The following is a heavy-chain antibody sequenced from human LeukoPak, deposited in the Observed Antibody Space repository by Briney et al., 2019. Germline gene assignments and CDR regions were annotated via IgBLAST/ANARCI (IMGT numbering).Heavy chain of an antibody. D-gene: IGHD3-22*01. V-gene: IGHV3-30*18. J-gene: IGHJ4*02. CDR2: ISYDGSNK. CDR3: AKDLYYYDSSGHP. Sequence: GRSLRLSCAASGFTFSSYGMHWVRQAPGKGLEWVAVISYDGSNKYYADSVKGRFTISRDNSKNTLYLQMNSLRAEDTAVYYCAKDLYYYDSSGHPWGQGTLVTVSS. CDR1: GFTFSSYG.